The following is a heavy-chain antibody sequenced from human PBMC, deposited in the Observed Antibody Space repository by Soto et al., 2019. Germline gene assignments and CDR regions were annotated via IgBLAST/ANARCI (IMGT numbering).Heavy chain of an antibody. CDR3: ARSITDYYDSSGYYDDY. V-gene: IGHV3-11*03. J-gene: IGHJ4*02. D-gene: IGHD3-22*01. Sequence: GRFSISRDNAKNSLYLQMNSLRAEDTAVYYCARSITDYYDSSGYYDDYWGQGTLVTVS.